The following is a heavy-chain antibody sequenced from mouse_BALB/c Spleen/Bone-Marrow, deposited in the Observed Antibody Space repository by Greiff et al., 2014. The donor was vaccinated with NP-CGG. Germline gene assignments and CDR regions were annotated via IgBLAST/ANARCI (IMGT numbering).Heavy chain of an antibody. J-gene: IGHJ2*01. Sequence: VQLKESGGGLVQPGGSLKLSCAASGFTFSGYGISWVRQTPDKGLELVATISGSGSSTYYPDSVKGRFTISRDNARNTLYLQMSSLKSEDTAMYYCARGRDWFDYWGQGTTLTVSS. CDR3: ARGRDWFDY. V-gene: IGHV5-6-3*01. CDR1: GFTFSGYG. D-gene: IGHD3-3*01. CDR2: ISGSGSST.